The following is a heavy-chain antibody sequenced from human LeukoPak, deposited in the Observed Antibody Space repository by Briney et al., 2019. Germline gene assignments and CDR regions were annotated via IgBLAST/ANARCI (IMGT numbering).Heavy chain of an antibody. V-gene: IGHV3-11*04. J-gene: IGHJ5*02. CDR1: GFTFSDYY. D-gene: IGHD3-10*01. Sequence: PGGSLRLSCAASGFTFSDYYMTWIRQAPGKGLEWVSYISSSGSTIYYADSVKGRFTISRDNAKNSLYLQMNSLRAEDTAVYYCARDGSGSYYTVNWFDPWGQGTLVTVSS. CDR2: ISSSGSTI. CDR3: ARDGSGSYYTVNWFDP.